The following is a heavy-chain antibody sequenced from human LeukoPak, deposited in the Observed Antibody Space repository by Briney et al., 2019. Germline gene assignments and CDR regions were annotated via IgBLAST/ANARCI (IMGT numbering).Heavy chain of an antibody. CDR1: GFTFSSYW. CDR3: ARGIGAARPPFDY. V-gene: IGHV3-7*01. J-gene: IGHJ4*02. D-gene: IGHD6-6*01. CDR2: INQDGGEK. Sequence: GSLRLSCAASGFTFSSYWMSWVRQAPGKGLEWVANINQDGGEKYYVDSVKGRFTISRDNAKNSLYLQMNSLRAEDTAVYYCARGIGAARPPFDYWGQGTLVTVSS.